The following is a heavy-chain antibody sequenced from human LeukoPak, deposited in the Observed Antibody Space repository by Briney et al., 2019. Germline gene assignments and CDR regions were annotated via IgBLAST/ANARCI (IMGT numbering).Heavy chain of an antibody. D-gene: IGHD3-10*01. J-gene: IGHJ4*02. CDR1: GYTFTGYY. CDR2: INPNSGGT. CDR3: ARGGYYGSGSYYSY. Sequence: GASVKVSCKASGYTFTGYYMHWVRRAPGQGLEWMGRINPNSGGTNYAQKFQGRVTMTRDTSISTAYMELSRLRSDDTAVYYCARGGYYGSGSYYSYWGQGTLVTVSS. V-gene: IGHV1-2*06.